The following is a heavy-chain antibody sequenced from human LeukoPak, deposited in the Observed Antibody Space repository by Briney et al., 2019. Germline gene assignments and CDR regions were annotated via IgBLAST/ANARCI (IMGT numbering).Heavy chain of an antibody. CDR3: ASTAKETEMANYYYYGMDV. Sequence: GGSLRLSCAASGFTFSTYSMNWVRQAPGKGLEWVSSISSSSSYIYYADSVKGRFTISRDNSKNTVYLQMNSLRAEDTAVYYCASTAKETEMANYYYYGMDVWGQGTTVTVSS. J-gene: IGHJ6*02. D-gene: IGHD5-24*01. CDR1: GFTFSTYS. CDR2: ISSSSSYI. V-gene: IGHV3-21*04.